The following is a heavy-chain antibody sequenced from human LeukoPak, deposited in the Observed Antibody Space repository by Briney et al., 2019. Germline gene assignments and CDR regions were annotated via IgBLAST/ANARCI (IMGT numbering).Heavy chain of an antibody. CDR2: TYYRSKWYN. Sequence: SQTLSLTCPISGDSVPSNSAAWNWITQSPSRGLEWLGRTYYRSKWYNDYAVSVKSRITINPDTSKNQFSLQLNSVTPEDTAVYYCAREVTPEAFDIWGQGTMVTVSS. D-gene: IGHD4-23*01. CDR3: AREVTPEAFDI. CDR1: GDSVPSNSAA. J-gene: IGHJ3*02. V-gene: IGHV6-1*01.